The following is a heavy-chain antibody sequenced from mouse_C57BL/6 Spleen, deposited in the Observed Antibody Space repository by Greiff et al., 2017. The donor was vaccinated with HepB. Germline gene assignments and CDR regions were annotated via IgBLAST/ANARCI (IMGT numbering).Heavy chain of an antibody. J-gene: IGHJ3*01. D-gene: IGHD2-5*01. V-gene: IGHV5-17*01. CDR2: ISSGSSTI. Sequence: EVQGVESGGGLVKPGGSLKLSCAASGFTFSDYGMHWVRQAPEKGLEWVAYISSGSSTIYYADTVKGRFTISRDNAKNTLFLQMTSLRSEDTAMYYCARRYYSNYALFAYWGQGTLVTVSA. CDR3: ARRYYSNYALFAY. CDR1: GFTFSDYG.